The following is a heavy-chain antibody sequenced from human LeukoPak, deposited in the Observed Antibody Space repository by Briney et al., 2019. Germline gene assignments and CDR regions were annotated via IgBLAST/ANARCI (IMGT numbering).Heavy chain of an antibody. D-gene: IGHD3-22*01. CDR1: GFTFSSFW. CDR2: IRQDGSQK. Sequence: GGSLRLSCAASGFTFSSFWMSWVRQAPGRGLEWVATIRQDGSQKYYLDSVKGRFTISRDNAKNSLYLQMNSLRAEDTAVYYCAKTYYDSSGYYYDDPLDYWGQGTLVTVSS. CDR3: AKTYYDSSGYYYDDPLDY. J-gene: IGHJ4*02. V-gene: IGHV3-7*01.